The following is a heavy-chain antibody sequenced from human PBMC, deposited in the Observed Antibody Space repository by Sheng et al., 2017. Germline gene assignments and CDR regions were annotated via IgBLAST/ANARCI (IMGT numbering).Heavy chain of an antibody. CDR2: IIPILGIA. J-gene: IGHJ4*02. CDR3: ATLPYYYDSSGYPDY. CDR1: GGTFSSYA. V-gene: IGHV1-69*04. D-gene: IGHD3-22*01. Sequence: QVQLVQSGAEVKKPGSSVKVSCKASGGTFSSYAISWVRQAPGQGLEWMGGIIPILGIANYAQKFQGRVTITADKSTSTAYMELSSLRSEDTAVYYCATLPYYYDSSGYPDYWGQGTLVTVSS.